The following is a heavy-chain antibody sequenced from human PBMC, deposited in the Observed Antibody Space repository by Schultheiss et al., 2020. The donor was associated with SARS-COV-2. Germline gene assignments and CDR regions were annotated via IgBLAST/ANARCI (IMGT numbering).Heavy chain of an antibody. CDR1: GYTFTSYG. CDR3: ARDPTGYCSSTSCPGGFDY. CDR2: ISAYNGNT. J-gene: IGHJ4*02. Sequence: ASVKVSCKASGYTFTSYGISWVRQAPGQGLEWMGWISAYNGNTNYAQKFQGRVTMTRDTSISTAYMELSRLRSDDTAVYYCARDPTGYCSSTSCPGGFDYWGQGTLVTVSS. V-gene: IGHV1-18*01. D-gene: IGHD2-2*01.